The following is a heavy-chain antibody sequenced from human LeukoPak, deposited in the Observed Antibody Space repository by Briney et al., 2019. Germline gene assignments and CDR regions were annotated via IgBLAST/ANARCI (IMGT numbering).Heavy chain of an antibody. Sequence: GASVKVSCKASGGTFSSYAISWVRQAPGQGLEWMGGIIPIFGTANYAQKFQGRVTITTDESTSTAYMELSSLRSEDTAVYYCATTGDGRGTYNNYYYGMDVWGQGTTVTVTS. CDR1: GGTFSSYA. D-gene: IGHD1-26*01. V-gene: IGHV1-69*05. CDR3: ATTGDGRGTYNNYYYGMDV. CDR2: IIPIFGTA. J-gene: IGHJ6*02.